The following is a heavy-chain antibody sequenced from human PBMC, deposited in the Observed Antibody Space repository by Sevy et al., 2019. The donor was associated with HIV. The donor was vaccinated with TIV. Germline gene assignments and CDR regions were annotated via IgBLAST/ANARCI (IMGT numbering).Heavy chain of an antibody. V-gene: IGHV4-4*07. J-gene: IGHJ4*02. Sequence: SETLSLTCTVSGGSISSYYWNWIRQPAGKGLEWIGRIYTSGSTNYNPSLKSRVTMSVDTSKNQFSLKLSFVTAADTAVYYCARDRGIAVAATLWDYWGQGTLVTVSS. CDR2: IYTSGST. CDR3: ARDRGIAVAATLWDY. D-gene: IGHD6-19*01. CDR1: GGSISSYY.